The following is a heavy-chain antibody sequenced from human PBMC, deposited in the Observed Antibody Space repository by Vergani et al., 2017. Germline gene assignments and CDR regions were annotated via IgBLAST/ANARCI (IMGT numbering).Heavy chain of an antibody. CDR2: IYHRGST. V-gene: IGHV4-4*02. Sequence: QVQLQESGPGLVKPSGTLSLTCAVSGGSISSSNWWSWVRQPPGKGLEWIGEIYHRGSTNYNPSLKSRVTISVDKSKNQFSLKLSSVTAADPSVYYCARDEELADCGGDCYSRAFDIWGQGTMVTVSS. J-gene: IGHJ3*02. D-gene: IGHD2-21*02. CDR1: GGSISSSNW. CDR3: ARDEELADCGGDCYSRAFDI.